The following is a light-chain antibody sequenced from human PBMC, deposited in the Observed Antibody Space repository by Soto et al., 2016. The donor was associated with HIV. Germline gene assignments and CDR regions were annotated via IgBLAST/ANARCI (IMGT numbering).Light chain of an antibody. Sequence: DIQMTQSPSPLSASIGDRITITCRSSQDVSNSLAWYQQIPGKAPKLLLYAASTLQTGVPSRFSGSGSGTDFTLTITNLQPEDIATYYCQQYYSTLLTFGGGTKVEIK. J-gene: IGKJ4*01. CDR2: AAS. CDR1: QDVSNS. V-gene: IGKV1-NL1*01. CDR3: QQYYSTLLT.